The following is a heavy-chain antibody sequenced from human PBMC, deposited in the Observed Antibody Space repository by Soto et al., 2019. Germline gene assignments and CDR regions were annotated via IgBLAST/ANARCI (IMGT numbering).Heavy chain of an antibody. CDR3: AKLPQHVAAYDAFDI. CDR2: ISYDGSNK. V-gene: IGHV3-30*18. Sequence: GGSLRLSCAASGFTFSSYGMHWVRQAPGKGLEWVAVISYDGSNKYYADSVKGRFTISRDNSKNTLYLQMNSLRAEDTAVYYCAKLPQHVAAYDAFDIWGQGTMVTVSS. D-gene: IGHD2-2*01. J-gene: IGHJ3*02. CDR1: GFTFSSYG.